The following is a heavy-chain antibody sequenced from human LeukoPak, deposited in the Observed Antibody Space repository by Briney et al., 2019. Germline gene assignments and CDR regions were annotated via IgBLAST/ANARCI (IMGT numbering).Heavy chain of an antibody. Sequence: SVKVSCKASGGTFSSYAISWVRQAPGQGLEWMGGIIPIFGTANYAQKFQGRVTTTADESTSTAYMELSSLRSEDTAVYYCARGHPSSYYYYGMDVWGQGTTVTVSS. CDR3: ARGHPSSYYYYGMDV. J-gene: IGHJ6*02. CDR1: GGTFSSYA. CDR2: IIPIFGTA. D-gene: IGHD2-2*01. V-gene: IGHV1-69*13.